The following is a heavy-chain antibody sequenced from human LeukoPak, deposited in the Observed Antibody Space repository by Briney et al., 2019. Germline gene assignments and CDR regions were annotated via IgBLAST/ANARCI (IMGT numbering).Heavy chain of an antibody. D-gene: IGHD1-26*01. CDR2: ISTSVTYT. CDR1: GFTFSDYY. CDR3: AREGRSGSYLGRFDP. J-gene: IGHJ5*02. V-gene: IGHV3-11*05. Sequence: GGSLRLSCAASGFTFSDYYMSWIRQAPGRGLEWVSYISTSVTYTEYADSVKGRFTISRDNAKNSLYLQMNSPRAEDTAVYYCAREGRSGSYLGRFDPWGQGTLVTVSS.